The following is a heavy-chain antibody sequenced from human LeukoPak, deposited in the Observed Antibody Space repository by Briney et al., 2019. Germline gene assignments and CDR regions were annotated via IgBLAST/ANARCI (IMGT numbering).Heavy chain of an antibody. CDR2: IYTSGST. V-gene: IGHV4-61*02. J-gene: IGHJ4*02. Sequence: PSETLSLTCTVSGGYISSGSYYWSWIRQPAGKGLEWIGRIYTSGSTNYNPSLKSRVTISVDTSKNQFSLKLSSVTAADTAVYYYARFPGYSYGPHFDYWGQGTLVTVSS. CDR1: GGYISSGSYY. D-gene: IGHD5-18*01. CDR3: ARFPGYSYGPHFDY.